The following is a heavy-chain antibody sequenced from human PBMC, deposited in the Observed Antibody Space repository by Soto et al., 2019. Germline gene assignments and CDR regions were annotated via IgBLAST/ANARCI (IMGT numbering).Heavy chain of an antibody. CDR1: GGSISSYY. D-gene: IGHD1-7*01. Sequence: SETLSLTCTVSGGSISSYYWSWIRQPPGKGLEWIGYIYYSGSTNYNPSLKSRVTISVDTSKNQFSLKLSSVTAADTAVYYCARGTGTTGGYYYGMDVWGQGTTVTVSS. J-gene: IGHJ6*02. V-gene: IGHV4-59*01. CDR3: ARGTGTTGGYYYGMDV. CDR2: IYYSGST.